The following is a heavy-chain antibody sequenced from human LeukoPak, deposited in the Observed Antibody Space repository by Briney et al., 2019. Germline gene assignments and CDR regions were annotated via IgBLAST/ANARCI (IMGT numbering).Heavy chain of an antibody. D-gene: IGHD3-9*01. Sequence: GGSLRLSCAASGFTFSSYAMSWVRQAPRKGLEWVSVVSGSGSSTDYADSVKGRFTISRDNSKNTLYLQMSSLSAEDTAVYYCAKMNVLSGYYTPNFDFWGQGTLVTVSS. V-gene: IGHV3-23*01. CDR3: AKMNVLSGYYTPNFDF. J-gene: IGHJ4*02. CDR1: GFTFSSYA. CDR2: VSGSGSST.